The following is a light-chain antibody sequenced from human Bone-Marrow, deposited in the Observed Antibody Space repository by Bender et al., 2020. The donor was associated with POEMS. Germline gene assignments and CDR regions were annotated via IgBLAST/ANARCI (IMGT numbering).Light chain of an antibody. CDR3: QAWDSSTAV. Sequence: SYVLTQPPSVSLAPGKTARITCGGDNVGSKYVHWYQQRPGQAPVLVVYDDGDRPSWIPERFSASNSGNTATLTISGTQPMDEADYYCQAWDSSTAVFGGGTKLTVL. V-gene: IGLV3-21*03. CDR1: NVGSKY. CDR2: DDG. J-gene: IGLJ3*02.